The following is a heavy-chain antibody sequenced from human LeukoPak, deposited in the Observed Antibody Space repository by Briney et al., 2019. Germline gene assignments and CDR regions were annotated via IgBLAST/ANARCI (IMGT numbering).Heavy chain of an antibody. CDR3: AREYSSSVFDY. J-gene: IGHJ4*02. V-gene: IGHV3-48*04. CDR1: GFTFSSFW. D-gene: IGHD6-13*01. CDR2: ISSSGSTI. Sequence: GGSLRLSCAASGFTFSSFWMSWVRQAPGKGLEWVSYISSSGSTIYYADSVKGRFTISRDNAKNSLYLQMNSLRAEDTAVYYCAREYSSSVFDYWGQGTLVTVSS.